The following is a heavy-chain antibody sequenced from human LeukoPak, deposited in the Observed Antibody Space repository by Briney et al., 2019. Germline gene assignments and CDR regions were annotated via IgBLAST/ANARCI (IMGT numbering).Heavy chain of an antibody. V-gene: IGHV3-53*01. D-gene: IGHD3-3*01. J-gene: IGHJ6*02. CDR1: GFTVSSNY. CDR2: IYSSGTT. Sequence: PGGSLRLSCAASGFTVSSNYMNWVRQAPGKGLEWVSVIYSSGTTYYADSVKGRFTISRDNSKNTLFLQMNSLRVEDTAVYYCVKGHRGPIYDMDVWGQGTTVTVFS. CDR3: VKGHRGPIYDMDV.